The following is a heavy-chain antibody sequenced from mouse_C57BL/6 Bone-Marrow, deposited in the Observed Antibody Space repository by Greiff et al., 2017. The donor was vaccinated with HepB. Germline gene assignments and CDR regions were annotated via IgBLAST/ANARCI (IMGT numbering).Heavy chain of an antibody. CDR3: ARSGGWALRGWTSYYYAMDY. J-gene: IGHJ4*01. V-gene: IGHV1-55*01. CDR1: GYTFTSYW. Sequence: QVQLQQPGAELVKPGASVKMSCTASGYTFTSYWITWVKQRPGQGLEWIGDSYPGSGSTNYNEKFKSKATLTVDTSSSTAYMQLSSLTSEDSAVYYWARSGGWALRGWTSYYYAMDYWGQGTSVTVSS. CDR2: SYPGSGST. D-gene: IGHD1-1*01.